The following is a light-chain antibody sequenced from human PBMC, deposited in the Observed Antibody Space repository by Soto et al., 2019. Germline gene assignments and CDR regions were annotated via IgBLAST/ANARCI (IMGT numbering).Light chain of an antibody. J-gene: IGKJ1*01. CDR2: AAS. V-gene: IGKV1-39*01. Sequence: DIQMTQSPSSLSASIGDRVTITCRASQTVNTYLHWYQQKPGKAPKLLIYAASNLQSGVPSRFSGSGSGTNFTLSLNSRQPEDFATYYCQQSYSNPWTFGQGTKVEIK. CDR3: QQSYSNPWT. CDR1: QTVNTY.